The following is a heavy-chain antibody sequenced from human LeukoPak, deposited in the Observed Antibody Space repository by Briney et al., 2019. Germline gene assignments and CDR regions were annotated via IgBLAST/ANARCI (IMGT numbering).Heavy chain of an antibody. V-gene: IGHV1-2*02. D-gene: IGHD2-15*01. CDR1: GYTFTGYY. Sequence: ASVKVSCKASGYTFTGYYMHWVRQAPGQGLEWMGWINPNSGGTNYAQKFQGRVTMTRDTSISTAYMELSRLRSDDTAVYYCARGRPTGYCSGGSCYSGAFDIWGQGTMVTVSS. CDR3: ARGRPTGYCSGGSCYSGAFDI. CDR2: INPNSGGT. J-gene: IGHJ3*02.